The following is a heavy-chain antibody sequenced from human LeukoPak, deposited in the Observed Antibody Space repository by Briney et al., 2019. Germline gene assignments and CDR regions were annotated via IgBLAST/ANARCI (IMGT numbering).Heavy chain of an antibody. J-gene: IGHJ4*02. CDR3: ARDQVGIFDY. V-gene: IGHV3-7*01. Sequence: PGGSLRLSCAASGFTFTSYWMSWVRRAPGKGLEWVANIDQDGSEKNYVDSVKGRFTISRDNAKKSLHLQLNSLRAEDTAVYYCARDQVGIFDYWGQGTLVTVSS. CDR1: GFTFTSYW. CDR2: IDQDGSEK. D-gene: IGHD1-26*01.